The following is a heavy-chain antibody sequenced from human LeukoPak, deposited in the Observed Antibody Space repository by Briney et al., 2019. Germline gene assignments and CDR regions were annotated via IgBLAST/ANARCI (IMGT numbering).Heavy chain of an antibody. V-gene: IGHV1-18*01. CDR2: ISAYNGNT. J-gene: IGHJ4*03. CDR3: ARGGYELDY. Sequence: GASVKVSCTTSGYTFTNYDITWVRQAPGQGLEWMGWISAYNGNTNYAQNLQGRVTMTTDTSTSTAYMELRSLRSDDTAVFYCARGGYELDYWGQGTTVTVSS. CDR1: GYTFTNYD. D-gene: IGHD5-12*01.